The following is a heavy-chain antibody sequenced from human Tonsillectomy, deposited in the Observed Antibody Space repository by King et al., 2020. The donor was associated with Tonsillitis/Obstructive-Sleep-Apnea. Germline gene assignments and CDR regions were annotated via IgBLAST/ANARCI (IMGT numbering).Heavy chain of an antibody. CDR3: ASEYLTRDYDFWSGYQGYYYYYAIDV. CDR2: ISYDGSNK. D-gene: IGHD3-3*01. CDR1: GFTFSSYA. J-gene: IGHJ6*02. Sequence: VQLVESGGGVVQPGRSLRLSCAASGFTFSSYAMHWVRQAPGKGLEGVAVISYDGSNKYYADSVKGRFTISRDNSKNTLYLQMNSLRAEDTAVDYCASEYLTRDYDFWSGYQGYYYYYAIDVWRRCTTVTVAS. V-gene: IGHV3-30*04.